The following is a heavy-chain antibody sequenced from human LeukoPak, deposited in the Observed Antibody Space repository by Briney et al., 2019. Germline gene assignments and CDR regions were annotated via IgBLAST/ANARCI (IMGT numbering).Heavy chain of an antibody. CDR1: GFIFSSYW. V-gene: IGHV3-7*01. J-gene: IGHJ4*02. CDR2: IKQDGSEK. Sequence: PGGSLRLSCAASGFIFSSYWMSWVRQAPGKGLEWVATIKQDGSEKHYVDSVKGRFTISRDNAKNSLYLQMDSLRAEDTAVYYCARDKPATGGTGSHFDSWGQGTLLAVSS. D-gene: IGHD1-1*01. CDR3: ARDKPATGGTGSHFDS.